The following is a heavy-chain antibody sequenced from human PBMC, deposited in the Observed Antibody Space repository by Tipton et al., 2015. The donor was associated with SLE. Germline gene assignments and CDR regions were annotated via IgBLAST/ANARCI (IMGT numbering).Heavy chain of an antibody. CDR2: IIHSGTT. CDR3: ARDSPTVAGTFDS. CDR1: GGSISSYY. D-gene: IGHD6-19*01. V-gene: IGHV4-59*12. J-gene: IGHJ4*02. Sequence: TLSLTCTVSGGSISSYYWSWIRQPPGKGLEWIGEIIHSGTTNYNPSLKSRVIISLDTSKNQFSLKLSSVTAADSAVYYCARDSPTVAGTFDSWGQGTLVIVSA.